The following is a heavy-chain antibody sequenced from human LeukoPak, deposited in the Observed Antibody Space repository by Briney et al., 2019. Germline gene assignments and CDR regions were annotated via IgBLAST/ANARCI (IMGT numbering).Heavy chain of an antibody. CDR2: IRSKANSYAT. Sequence: GGSLRLSCAASGFTFSGFAMHWVRQASGKGLEWVGRIRSKANSYATAYAASVKGRFTISRDDSKNTAYLQMNSLKTEDTAVYYCTKGSYYGMDVWGQGTTVTVSS. D-gene: IGHD3-10*01. V-gene: IGHV3-73*01. CDR3: TKGSYYGMDV. CDR1: GFTFSGFA. J-gene: IGHJ6*02.